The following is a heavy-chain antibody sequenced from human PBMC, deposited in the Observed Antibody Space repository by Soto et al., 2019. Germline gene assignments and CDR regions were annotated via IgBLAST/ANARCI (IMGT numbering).Heavy chain of an antibody. J-gene: IGHJ6*02. V-gene: IGHV5-10-1*01. D-gene: IGHD6-6*01. CDR1: GYIFTSYW. CDR3: ARVVAARPTSYGMDV. CDR2: IDPTDSYT. Sequence: GESLKISCKVSGYIFTSYWISWVRQMPGKGLEWMGRIDPTDSYTDYSPSFQGHVTISVDKSINTAYLQWSSLKASDSAMYYCARVVAARPTSYGMDVWGQGSTVTVSS.